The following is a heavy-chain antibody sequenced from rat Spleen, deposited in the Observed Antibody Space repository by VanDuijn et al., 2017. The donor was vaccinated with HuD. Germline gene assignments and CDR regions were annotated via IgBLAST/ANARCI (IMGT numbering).Heavy chain of an antibody. J-gene: IGHJ2*01. CDR2: ISSGGRNT. V-gene: IGHV5-25*01. CDR1: GFTFSDHA. CDR3: ARPTTGIPFNY. D-gene: IGHD1-9*01. Sequence: EVQLVESGGGLVQPGNSLKLSCAASGFTFSDHAMAWVRQFPKKGLEWVASISSGGRNTFYRDSVKGRFTISRDNAKSTLYLQVDSLRSEDTAIYYCARPTTGIPFNYWGQGVMVTVSS.